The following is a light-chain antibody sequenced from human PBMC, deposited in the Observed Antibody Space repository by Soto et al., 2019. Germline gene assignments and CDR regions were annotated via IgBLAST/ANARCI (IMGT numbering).Light chain of an antibody. CDR2: ELS. CDR1: SSDVAYYNY. J-gene: IGLJ1*01. V-gene: IGLV2-14*01. Sequence: QSVLTQPASVSGSPGQSITISCTGTSSDVAYYNYVSWYQQHSGKAPKLMIYELSNRPSGVSNRFSGSKSGNTASLTISGLQAEDEADYYCSSYTIISIYVFVTGTMVTVL. CDR3: SSYTIISIYV.